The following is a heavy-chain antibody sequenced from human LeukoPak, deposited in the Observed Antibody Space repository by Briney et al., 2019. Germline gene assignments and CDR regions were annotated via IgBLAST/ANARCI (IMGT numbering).Heavy chain of an antibody. V-gene: IGHV4-39*01. CDR2: IYKSGGT. Sequence: SETLSLTCTVSGGSISSSSYYWGWIRQPPGKGLEWIGSIYKSGGTFYNPSLKSRVTISVDTSKNQFSLNLSSVTAADTAVYYCEAGASTGTFDYWGQGTLVTVSS. CDR1: GGSISSSSYY. J-gene: IGHJ4*02. D-gene: IGHD6-25*01. CDR3: EAGASTGTFDY.